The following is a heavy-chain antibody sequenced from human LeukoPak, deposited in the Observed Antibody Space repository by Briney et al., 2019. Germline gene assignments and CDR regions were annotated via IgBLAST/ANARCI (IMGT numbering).Heavy chain of an antibody. J-gene: IGHJ6*02. V-gene: IGHV4-4*07. CDR3: ARDRDDSSGYSNYYYYYGMDV. CDR2: IYTSGST. CDR1: GGSISSYY. D-gene: IGHD3-22*01. Sequence: SETLSLTCTVSGGSISSYYWSWIRQPAGKGLEWIGRIYTSGSTNYNPSLKSRVTMSVDTSKNQFSLKLSSVTAADTAVYYCARDRDDSSGYSNYYYYYGMDVWGQGTTVTVSS.